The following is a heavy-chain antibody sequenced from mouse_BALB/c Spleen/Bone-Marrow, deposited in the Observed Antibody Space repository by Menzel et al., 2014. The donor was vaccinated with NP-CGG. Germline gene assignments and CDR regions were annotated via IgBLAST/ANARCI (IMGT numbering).Heavy chain of an antibody. CDR3: ARDRGRYRYFDV. J-gene: IGHJ1*01. V-gene: IGHV5-15*02. CDR2: ISNLAYSI. Sequence: EVKLVESGGGLVQPGGSRKLSCAASGFTFSDYGMAWVRQAPGMGPEWVAFISNLAYSIYYADTVTGRFTISRENAKNPLYRERRSRGSGDTAMYYWARDRGRYRYFDVWGAGTTVTVSS. CDR1: GFTFSDYG. D-gene: IGHD3-1*01.